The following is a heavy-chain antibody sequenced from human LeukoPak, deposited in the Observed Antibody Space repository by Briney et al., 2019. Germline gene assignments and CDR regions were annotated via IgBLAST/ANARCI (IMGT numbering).Heavy chain of an antibody. J-gene: IGHJ4*02. Sequence: ASVKVSCKASGYTFNIYGINWVRQAPGQGLEWMGWISAYNGNTLYAQNLQGRVTMTTDTATSTAYMELSRLRSDDTAVYYCARDWRLKGYGYGYWGQGTLVTVSS. D-gene: IGHD5-18*01. CDR3: ARDWRLKGYGYGY. CDR1: GYTFNIYG. V-gene: IGHV1-18*01. CDR2: ISAYNGNT.